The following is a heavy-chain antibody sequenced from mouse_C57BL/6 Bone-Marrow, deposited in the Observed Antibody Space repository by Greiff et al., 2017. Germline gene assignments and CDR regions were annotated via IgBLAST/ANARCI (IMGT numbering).Heavy chain of an antibody. D-gene: IGHD2-5*01. CDR2: IYPRSGHT. CDR3: ARDAYDRKYGAMDY. CDR1: GYTFTSYG. V-gene: IGHV1-81*01. Sequence: QVQLQQSGAELARPGASVTLSCKASGYTFTSYGIRWVKQRTGQGLEWIGEIYPRSGHTSYNEKFKGKATLAADKSSSTAYMELRSLTSEDTAVYFCARDAYDRKYGAMDYWGQGTSVTVSS. J-gene: IGHJ4*01.